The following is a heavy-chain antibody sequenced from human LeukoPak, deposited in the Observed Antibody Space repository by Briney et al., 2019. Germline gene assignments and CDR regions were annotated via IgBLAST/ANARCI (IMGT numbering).Heavy chain of an antibody. J-gene: IGHJ6*04. D-gene: IGHD4-17*01. CDR1: GDSFSGYY. CDR3: ARHVYGKGMYV. Sequence: SETLSLTCTVSGDSFSGYYWGWIRQPPGKGLECVGYIYSSGSTAYNPSFKSRLTISIDTSKNQFSLTLSSVTTADTAVYYCARHVYGKGMYVWGKGTTVTVSS. CDR2: IYSSGST. V-gene: IGHV4-59*08.